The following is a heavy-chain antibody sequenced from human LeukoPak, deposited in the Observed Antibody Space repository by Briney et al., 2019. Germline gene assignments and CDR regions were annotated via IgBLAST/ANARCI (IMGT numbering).Heavy chain of an antibody. CDR1: GGSISSYY. CDR2: IYYSGST. CDR3: ARAHYYDSSGPDAFDI. J-gene: IGHJ3*02. Sequence: SETLSLTCTVSGGSISSYYWSWIRQPPGKGLEWIGYIYYSGSTNYNPSLKSRVTISVDTSKNQFSLKLSSVTAADTAVYYCARAHYYDSSGPDAFDIRGQGTMVTVSS. V-gene: IGHV4-59*01. D-gene: IGHD3-22*01.